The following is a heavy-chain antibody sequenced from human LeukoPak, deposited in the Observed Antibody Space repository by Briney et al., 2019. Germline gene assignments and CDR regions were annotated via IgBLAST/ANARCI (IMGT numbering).Heavy chain of an antibody. V-gene: IGHV4-59*01. CDR1: GGSFSGYY. CDR2: IYYTGST. D-gene: IGHD1-1*01. Sequence: PSETLSLTCAVYGGSFSGYYWSWIRQPPGKGLEWIGYIYYTGSTTFNPSLKSRVTMSVDTSKNQFSLKLSSVTAADTAVYFCARWMGTWNAFDIWGQGTVVTVSS. J-gene: IGHJ3*02. CDR3: ARWMGTWNAFDI.